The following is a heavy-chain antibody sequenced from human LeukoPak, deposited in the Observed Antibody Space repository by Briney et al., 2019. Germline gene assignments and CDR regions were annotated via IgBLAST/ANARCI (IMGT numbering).Heavy chain of an antibody. CDR3: ARDGHNWNDPLSVGWFDP. V-gene: IGHV3-74*01. D-gene: IGHD1-1*01. Sequence: GGSLRLSCAASGFTFSSYWMHWVRQAPGKGLVWVSRINSDGSSTNYADSVKGRLTISRDNAKNTLYLQMNSLRAEDTAVYYCARDGHNWNDPLSVGWFDPWGQGTLVTVSS. J-gene: IGHJ5*02. CDR2: INSDGSST. CDR1: GFTFSSYW.